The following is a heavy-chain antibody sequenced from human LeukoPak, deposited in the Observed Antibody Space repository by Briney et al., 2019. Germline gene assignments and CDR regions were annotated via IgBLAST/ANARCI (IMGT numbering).Heavy chain of an antibody. CDR1: GDSISSSHYF. J-gene: IGHJ4*02. CDR3: VRDYSNFVQGD. Sequence: SETLSLTCTVSGDSISSSHYFWGWIRQSPGKGLEWIGSIYSGGETHYNPSLNSRVTVFLDTSKNRFSLNLISVTATDTAVYYCVRDYSNFVQGDWGQGTLVTVSS. D-gene: IGHD4-11*01. CDR2: IYSGGET. V-gene: IGHV4-39*02.